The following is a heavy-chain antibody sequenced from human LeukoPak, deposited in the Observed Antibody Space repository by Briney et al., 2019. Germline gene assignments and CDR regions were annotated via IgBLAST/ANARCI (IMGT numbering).Heavy chain of an antibody. CDR3: AKDTYYYGSGRHDFDY. J-gene: IGHJ4*02. V-gene: IGHV3-33*06. D-gene: IGHD3-10*01. Sequence: GGSLRLSCAASGFTFSSYGMHWVRQAPGKGLEWVALIWSDGTNKYYADSVKGRFTISRDTSKNTLYLQMNSLRDEDTAVYYCAKDTYYYGSGRHDFDYWGQGTLVTVSS. CDR1: GFTFSSYG. CDR2: IWSDGTNK.